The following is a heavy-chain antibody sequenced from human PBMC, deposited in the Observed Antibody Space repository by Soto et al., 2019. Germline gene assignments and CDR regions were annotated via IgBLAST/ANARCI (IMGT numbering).Heavy chain of an antibody. V-gene: IGHV4-59*08. CDR3: AKHKTWGKADPLNQ. Sequence: PSETLSLTCTVGGDCISSYYWSWIRQPPGKGLEWVGYIYYRGSTYYNPSLKSRVTISVDTSKNQFSLKLSSVTAADTAVYYCAKHKTWGKADPLNQWARGTPLPVSP. CDR2: IYYRGST. D-gene: IGHD1-26*01. J-gene: IGHJ4*02. CDR1: GDCISSYY.